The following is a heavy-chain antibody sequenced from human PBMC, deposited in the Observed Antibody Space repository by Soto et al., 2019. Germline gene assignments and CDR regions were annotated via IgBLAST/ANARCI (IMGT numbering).Heavy chain of an antibody. J-gene: IGHJ2*01. Sequence: QVQLQESGPGLVKPSQTLSLTCTVSGGSISSGGYYWSWIRQHPGKGLEWIGYIYYSGSTYYNPSLKSRVTISVDTSKNQFSLKLSSVTAADTAVYYCARDSSSGYYWYFDLWGRGTLVTVSS. CDR3: ARDSSSGYYWYFDL. V-gene: IGHV4-31*03. CDR1: GGSISSGGYY. D-gene: IGHD3-22*01. CDR2: IYYSGST.